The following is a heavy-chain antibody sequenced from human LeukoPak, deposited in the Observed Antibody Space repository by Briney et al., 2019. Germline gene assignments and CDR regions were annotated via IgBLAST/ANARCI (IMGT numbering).Heavy chain of an antibody. V-gene: IGHV4-39*07. D-gene: IGHD3-9*01. CDR3: ARGPMKNYYDILTGYYTGFDY. CDR2: IYYSGNT. CDR1: GGSIRSTTYY. J-gene: IGHJ4*02. Sequence: PSETLSLTCSVSGGSIRSTTYYWGWIRQPPGKGLEWIGSIYYSGNTYYSPSLMSRVTISVDTSKNQFSPNLSSVTAADTAVYYCARGPMKNYYDILTGYYTGFDYWGQGTLVTVSS.